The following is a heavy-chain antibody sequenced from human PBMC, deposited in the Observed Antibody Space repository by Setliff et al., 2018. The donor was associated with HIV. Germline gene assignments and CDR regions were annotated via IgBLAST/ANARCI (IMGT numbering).Heavy chain of an antibody. V-gene: IGHV4-39*01. D-gene: IGHD3-3*01. CDR3: ASLFRLSGFWISFLPDY. CDR2: IDYNEIT. Sequence: PSETLSLTCTVSGDSVSRSNYYWAWIRQPPGKGLEWIGSIDYNEITYYNPSLKSRVTLSVDTPKNHFSLYLSSVTASDTAVYYCASLFRLSGFWISFLPDYWGQGILVTVSS. J-gene: IGHJ4*02. CDR1: GDSVSRSNYY.